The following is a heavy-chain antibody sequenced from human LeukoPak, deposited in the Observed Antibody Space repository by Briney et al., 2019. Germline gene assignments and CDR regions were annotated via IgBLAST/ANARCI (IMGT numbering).Heavy chain of an antibody. Sequence: ASVKVSCKASGYTFTSYGISWVRQAPGQGLEWMGWISAYNGNTNYAQKLQGRVTMTRDTPTSTVYMELSSLRSDDTAVYYCVRDNSIADRGWWFDPWGQGTLVTVSS. V-gene: IGHV1-18*01. CDR3: VRDNSIADRGWWFDP. CDR2: ISAYNGNT. D-gene: IGHD1-14*01. CDR1: GYTFTSYG. J-gene: IGHJ5*02.